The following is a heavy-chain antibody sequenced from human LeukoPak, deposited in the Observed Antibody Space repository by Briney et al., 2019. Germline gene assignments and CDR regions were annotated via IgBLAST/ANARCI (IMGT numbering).Heavy chain of an antibody. CDR2: IYYSGST. Sequence: SETLSLTCTFSADSISGSYWSWIRQPPGKGLEWIGYIYYSGSTNYNPSLKSRVTISVDTSKNQFSLKLSSVTAADTAVYYCARVDTAMAPIDYWGQGTLVTVSS. V-gene: IGHV4-59*01. CDR1: ADSISGSY. J-gene: IGHJ4*02. D-gene: IGHD5-18*01. CDR3: ARVDTAMAPIDY.